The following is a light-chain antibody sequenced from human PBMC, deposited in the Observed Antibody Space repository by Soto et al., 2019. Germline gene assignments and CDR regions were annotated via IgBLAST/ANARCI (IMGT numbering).Light chain of an antibody. CDR1: QSIGNS. CDR2: DAS. V-gene: IGKV3-11*01. Sequence: EIVLTQSPDTLSLSAGERATLSCRASQSIGNSLAWYQQKPGQAPRLLIYDASKRATGIPARFSGSGSGTDFTLIIASLEPEDFAVYSCQQRRSWPLTSGGGTNVEIK. CDR3: QQRRSWPLT. J-gene: IGKJ4*01.